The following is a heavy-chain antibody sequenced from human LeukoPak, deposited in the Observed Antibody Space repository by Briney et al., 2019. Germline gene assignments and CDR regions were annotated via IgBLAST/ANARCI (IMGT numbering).Heavy chain of an antibody. J-gene: IGHJ4*02. CDR3: AKSGEWEPTDLDY. Sequence: GRSLRLSCAASGFTFSSYGMHWIRQAPGKGLEWVAVIWYDGSNKYYADSVKGRFTISRDNSKNTLYLQMNNLSAEDRAVYYCAKSGEWEPTDLDYWTLGTLVTVSS. V-gene: IGHV3-33*06. CDR2: IWYDGSNK. D-gene: IGHD1-26*01. CDR1: GFTFSSYG.